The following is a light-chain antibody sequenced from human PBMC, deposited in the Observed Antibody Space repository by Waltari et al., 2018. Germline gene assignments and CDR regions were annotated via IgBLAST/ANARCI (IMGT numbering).Light chain of an antibody. CDR3: QQYYSTPLT. CDR1: QSVLSSSNNKNY. CDR2: WAS. J-gene: IGKJ4*01. V-gene: IGKV4-1*01. Sequence: DIVMTQSPDSLAVSLGERATIDCKSSQSVLSSSNNKNYLAWYQQKPRQPPKLRISWASTRESGVPDRFSGSGSGTDFTLTISSLQAEEVAVYYCQQYYSTPLTFGGGTKVEIK.